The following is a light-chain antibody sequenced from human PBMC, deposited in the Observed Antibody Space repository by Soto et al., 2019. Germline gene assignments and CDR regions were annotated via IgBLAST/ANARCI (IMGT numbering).Light chain of an antibody. CDR1: SSDVGGYNY. V-gene: IGLV2-11*01. Sequence: QSALTQPASVSGSPGQSITISCTGTSSDVGGYNYVSWYQQHPGKAPKLIIYDVSKRPSGVPDRFSGSKSGNTASLTISGPQAEDEADYYCCSYAASNTFVFGTGTKLTVL. J-gene: IGLJ1*01. CDR3: CSYAASNTFV. CDR2: DVS.